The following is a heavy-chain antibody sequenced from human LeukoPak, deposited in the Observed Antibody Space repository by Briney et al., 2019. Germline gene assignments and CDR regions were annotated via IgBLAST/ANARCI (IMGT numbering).Heavy chain of an antibody. CDR2: INPNGGGT. CDR1: GYTFTDYY. Sequence: ASVKVSCKASGYTFTDYYMHCLRQAPGQGPEWMGCINPNGGGTHYAQKFQGRVTMTRDTSISTVYMEVGSLRSEDTAVYYCARDSLQTRYSWNDEGRKNWFDPWGQGTLVIVSS. J-gene: IGHJ5*02. V-gene: IGHV1-2*02. CDR3: ARDSLQTRYSWNDEGRKNWFDP. D-gene: IGHD1-1*01.